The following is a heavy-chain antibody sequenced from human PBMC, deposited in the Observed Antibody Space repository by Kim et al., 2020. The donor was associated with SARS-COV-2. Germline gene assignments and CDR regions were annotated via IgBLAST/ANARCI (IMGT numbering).Heavy chain of an antibody. CDR2: ISYDGSNK. CDR3: ARGDHDSSGFDY. D-gene: IGHD3-22*01. Sequence: GGSLRLSCAASGFTFSSYAMHWVRQAPGKGLEWVAVISYDGSNKYYADSVKGRFTISRDNSKNTLYLQMNSLRAEDTAVYYCARGDHDSSGFDYWGQGTLVTVSS. V-gene: IGHV3-30-3*01. J-gene: IGHJ4*02. CDR1: GFTFSSYA.